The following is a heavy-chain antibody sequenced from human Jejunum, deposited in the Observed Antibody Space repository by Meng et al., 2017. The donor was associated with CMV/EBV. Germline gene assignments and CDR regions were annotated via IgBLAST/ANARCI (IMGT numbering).Heavy chain of an antibody. V-gene: IGHV1-8*01. Sequence: QVQVVQSVAGVKKPGASVKVSCKASGYPFTSYDINWVRQGTGQGLEWMGWMNLNRGTTGYAQKFQGRVTMTRNISKSTAYMDLSSLRSEDTAVYYCATGVADFEYWGQGTLVTVSS. CDR2: MNLNRGTT. D-gene: IGHD6-19*01. CDR3: ATGVADFEY. CDR1: GYPFTSYD. J-gene: IGHJ4*02.